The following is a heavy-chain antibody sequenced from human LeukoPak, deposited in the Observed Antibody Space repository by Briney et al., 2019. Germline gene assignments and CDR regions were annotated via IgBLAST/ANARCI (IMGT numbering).Heavy chain of an antibody. CDR1: GFTVSRNY. CDR3: ARSPVLDRNDWSFAD. D-gene: IGHD1-1*01. CDR2: SYSGGDT. Sequence: GGSLRLSCAASGFTVSRNYMSWVRQAPGKGLEWVSVSYSGGDTYYPDSVTGRFTVSRDNPKNTVYLQMNSLRAEDTAVYFCARSPVLDRNDWSFADWGQGTLVTVSS. J-gene: IGHJ4*02. V-gene: IGHV3-53*01.